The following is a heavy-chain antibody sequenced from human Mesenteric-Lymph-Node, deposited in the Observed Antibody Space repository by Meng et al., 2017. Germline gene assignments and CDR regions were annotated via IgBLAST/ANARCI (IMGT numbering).Heavy chain of an antibody. D-gene: IGHD1-26*01. J-gene: IGHJ4*02. CDR2: ISYDGSNK. CDR1: ALTFSSYA. Sequence: RLVAAGGGVVPLGSSLTLYCAASALTFSSYARHWFRPAPGKGLEWVAVISYDGSNKYYEDSVKGRFTISRDNSKNSLYLQMESLRAEDTAVYYCARDGRASHDYWGQGTLVTVSS. CDR3: ARDGRASHDY. V-gene: IGHV3-30*04.